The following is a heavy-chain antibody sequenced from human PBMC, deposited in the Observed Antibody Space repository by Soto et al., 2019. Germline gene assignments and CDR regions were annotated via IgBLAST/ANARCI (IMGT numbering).Heavy chain of an antibody. CDR3: ARDLLWFGELRGWFDP. CDR1: GYSISSGYY. J-gene: IGHJ5*02. D-gene: IGHD3-10*01. CDR2: IYHSGST. V-gene: IGHV4-38-2*02. Sequence: SETLSLTCAVSGYSISSGYYWGCIRQPPGKGLEWIGSIYHSGSTYYNPSLKSRVTISVDTSKNQFSLKLSSVTAADTAVYYCARDLLWFGELRGWFDPWRQGTLVTVSS.